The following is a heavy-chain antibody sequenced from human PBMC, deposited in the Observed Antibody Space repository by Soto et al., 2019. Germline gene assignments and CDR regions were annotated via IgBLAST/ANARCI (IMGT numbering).Heavy chain of an antibody. J-gene: IGHJ4*02. V-gene: IGHV3-30*18. CDR3: TKEGHGYGGFVPNSYFEN. CDR1: GFSFDAYG. Sequence: QVQLVESAGGVVQPGTSLRLSCSASGFSFDAYGMHWVRQTPGKGLEWVAVISYDGSHRTYGDSVKGRFTISRDNSKNTVHLQMNSLRAEDTALYYCTKEGHGYGGFVPNSYFENWGQVSQVTVSS. D-gene: IGHD5-12*01. CDR2: ISYDGSHR.